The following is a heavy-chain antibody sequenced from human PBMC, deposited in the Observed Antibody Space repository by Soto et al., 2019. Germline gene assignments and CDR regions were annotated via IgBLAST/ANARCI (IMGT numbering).Heavy chain of an antibody. V-gene: IGHV3-9*01. J-gene: IGHJ4*02. CDR3: AKDYKGSGSYYGGYFDY. CDR1: GFTFDDYA. CDR2: ISWDSGSV. D-gene: IGHD3-10*01. Sequence: LRLSCAASGFTFDDYAMHWVRQVPGKGLEWVSGISWDSGSVGYADSVKGRFTISRDNAKNSLFLQMNSLGAEDTALYYCAKDYKGSGSYYGGYFDYWGQGTLVTVSS.